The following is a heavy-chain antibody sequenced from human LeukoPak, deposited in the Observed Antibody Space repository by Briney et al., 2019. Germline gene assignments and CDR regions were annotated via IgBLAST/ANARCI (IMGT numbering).Heavy chain of an antibody. CDR2: ISSSSSYT. V-gene: IGHV3-11*03. J-gene: IGHJ4*02. Sequence: GGSLRLSCAASGFTFSNYYMSWIRQAPGRGLEWVSYISSSSSYTNYADSVKGRFTISRDNAENSLYLQMNSLGAEDTAVYFCAKTFYYGSGRPTAVFDYWGQGTLVTVSS. CDR1: GFTFSNYY. D-gene: IGHD3-10*01. CDR3: AKTFYYGSGRPTAVFDY.